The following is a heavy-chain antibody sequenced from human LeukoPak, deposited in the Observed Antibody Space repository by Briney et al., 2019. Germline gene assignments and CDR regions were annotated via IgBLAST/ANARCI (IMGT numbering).Heavy chain of an antibody. CDR1: GLTFSNYG. V-gene: IGHV3-30*19. Sequence: PGGSLRLSCAASGLTFSNYGMHWVRQAPGKGLEWVAVISYDGSNKYYADSVKGRFTISRDNSKNTLYLQMNSLRAEDTAVYYCARDGRAVAGNGGVDAFDIWGQGIMVTVSS. J-gene: IGHJ3*02. D-gene: IGHD6-19*01. CDR2: ISYDGSNK. CDR3: ARDGRAVAGNGGVDAFDI.